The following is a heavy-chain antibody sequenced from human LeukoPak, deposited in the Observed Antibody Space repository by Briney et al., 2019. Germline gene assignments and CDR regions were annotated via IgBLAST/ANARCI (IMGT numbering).Heavy chain of an antibody. CDR1: GYTFTSYY. D-gene: IGHD2-2*02. CDR3: ASCSSTSWYTDAFDI. V-gene: IGHV1-46*01. CDR2: INPSGGST. J-gene: IGHJ3*02. Sequence: ASVKVSCKASGYTFTSYYMHWVRQAPGQGLEWMGIINPSGGSTSYAQKFQGRVTMTRDMSTSTVYMELSSLRSEYTAVYYCASCSSTSWYTDAFDIWGQGTMVTVSS.